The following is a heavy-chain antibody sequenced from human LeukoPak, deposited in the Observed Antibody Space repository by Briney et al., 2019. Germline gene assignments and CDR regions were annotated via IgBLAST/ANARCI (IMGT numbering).Heavy chain of an antibody. J-gene: IGHJ4*02. V-gene: IGHV2-5*02. CDR2: IYWDDDT. CDR3: AHRPANAIIGFYY. CDR1: GFSLTTYGVA. D-gene: IGHD2-8*01. Sequence: SGPTLVNPAQTLTLTCTFSGFSLTTYGVAVGWIRHPPGKAPEWLGLIYWDDDTRYSPSLKNRLAITRDTAGNQVVLTMTNLDPVDTATYYCAHRPANAIIGFYYWGQGTLVTVSS.